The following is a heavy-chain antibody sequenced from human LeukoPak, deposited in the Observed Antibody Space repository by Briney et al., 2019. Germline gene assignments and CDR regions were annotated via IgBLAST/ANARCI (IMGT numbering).Heavy chain of an antibody. CDR3: ARDCCASGSHDY. J-gene: IGHJ4*02. D-gene: IGHD3-10*01. CDR2: IWYDGSDK. CDR1: GXTFSSSG. V-gene: IGHV3-33*01. Sequence: PGGSLRLSCAASGXTFSSSGMHWVRQAPGKGLEWVGVIWYDGSDKYSAASVKGRFTISRDNSKNTLYLQMNILRAEDTAVYYCARDCCASGSHDYWGQGTLVTVSS.